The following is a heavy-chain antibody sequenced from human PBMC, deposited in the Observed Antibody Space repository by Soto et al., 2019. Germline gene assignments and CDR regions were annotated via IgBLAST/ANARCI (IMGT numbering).Heavy chain of an antibody. CDR2: ITPFNGNT. CDR3: VLDIAAAGTDY. Sequence: GASVKVSCKASGYTFTSYYMHWVRQAPGQALEWMGRITPFNGNTNYAQKFQDRVTITRDRSMSTAYMELSSLRSEDTAMYYCVLDIAAAGTDYWGQGTLVTVSS. V-gene: IGHV1-45*02. CDR1: GYTFTSYY. D-gene: IGHD6-13*01. J-gene: IGHJ4*02.